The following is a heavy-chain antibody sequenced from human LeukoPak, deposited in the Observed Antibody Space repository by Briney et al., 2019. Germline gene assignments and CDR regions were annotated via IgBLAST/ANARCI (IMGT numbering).Heavy chain of an antibody. J-gene: IGHJ5*02. V-gene: IGHV1-69*05. CDR1: GGTFSSYA. CDR3: ARSGYYDSSAYHPGWFDP. D-gene: IGHD3-22*01. CDR2: IIPIFGTA. Sequence: SVKVSCKASGGTFSSYAISWVRQAPGQGLEWMGGIIPIFGTANYAQKFQERVTITRDMSTSTAYMELSSLRSEDTAVYYCARSGYYDSSAYHPGWFDPWGQGTLVTVSS.